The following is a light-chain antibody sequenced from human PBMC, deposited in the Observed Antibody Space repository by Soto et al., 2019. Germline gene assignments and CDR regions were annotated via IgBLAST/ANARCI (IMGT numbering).Light chain of an antibody. Sequence: DIRMTKSPSTLSACVGDRVAITCRASHSISGWLAWYQQKPGKAPTLLIYGASSLQTGVPSRFSGSGSGTEFTLTISSLQPDDVATYYCQHFNSYLWTFGQGTKVDIK. CDR3: QHFNSYLWT. J-gene: IGKJ1*01. CDR1: HSISGW. CDR2: GAS. V-gene: IGKV1-5*01.